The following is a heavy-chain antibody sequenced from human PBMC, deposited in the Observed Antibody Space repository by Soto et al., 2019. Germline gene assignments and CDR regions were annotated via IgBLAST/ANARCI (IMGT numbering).Heavy chain of an antibody. CDR3: ARLGGGTYDWYYYYGVDV. CDR2: IYPGDSDT. CDR1: GYSFNTYW. V-gene: IGHV5-51*01. D-gene: IGHD3-9*01. J-gene: IGHJ6*02. Sequence: EVQLVQSGAEVKKPGESLKISCKGSGYSFNTYWIVWVRQMPGQGLEWMGIIYPGDSDTTYSPSFQGQVTISADKSISTAYLQWSSLKASDTAMYYCARLGGGTYDWYYYYGVDVWGQGTTVTVSS.